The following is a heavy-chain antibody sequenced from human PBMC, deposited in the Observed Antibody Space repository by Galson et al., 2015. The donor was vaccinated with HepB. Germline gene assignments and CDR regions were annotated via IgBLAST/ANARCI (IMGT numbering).Heavy chain of an antibody. Sequence: SCKASGYTFTSYYMHWVRQAPGQGLEWMGIINPSGGSTSYAQKFQGRVTMTRDTSTSTVYMELSSLRSEDTAVYYCARGPEYSSSSGVPVGWFDPWGQGTLVTVSS. CDR3: ARGPEYSSSSGVPVGWFDP. J-gene: IGHJ5*02. D-gene: IGHD6-6*01. CDR2: INPSGGST. V-gene: IGHV1-46*01. CDR1: GYTFTSYY.